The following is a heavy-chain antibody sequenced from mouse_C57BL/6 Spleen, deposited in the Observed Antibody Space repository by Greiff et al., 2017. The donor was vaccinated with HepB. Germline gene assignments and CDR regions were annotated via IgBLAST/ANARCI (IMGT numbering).Heavy chain of an antibody. CDR2: IDPDTGST. Sequence: QVQLQQSGAELVRPGASVTLSCKASGYTFTDYEMHWVKQTPVHGLEWIGAIDPDTGSTAYNQKFKGKAILTADKSSSTAYMELRSLTSEDSAAYYCTRRRVLRYWGQGTLVTVSA. V-gene: IGHV1-15*01. D-gene: IGHD1-1*01. CDR1: GYTFTDYE. J-gene: IGHJ3*01. CDR3: TRRRVLRY.